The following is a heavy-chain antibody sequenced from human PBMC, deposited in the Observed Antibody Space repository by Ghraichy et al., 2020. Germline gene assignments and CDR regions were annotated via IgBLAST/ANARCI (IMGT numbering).Heavy chain of an antibody. J-gene: IGHJ4*02. CDR3: ARPRRPHYDLWSGYYNAY. Sequence: ASVKVSCKASGYTFTSYDINWVRQAAGQGLEWMGWMNPDHGNTGYLKKFQGRITMTRNTSISTAYMELSSLRSEDTAIYYCARPRRPHYDLWSGYYNAYWGQGTVVTVSS. CDR1: GYTFTSYD. V-gene: IGHV1-8*01. D-gene: IGHD3-3*01. CDR2: MNPDHGNT.